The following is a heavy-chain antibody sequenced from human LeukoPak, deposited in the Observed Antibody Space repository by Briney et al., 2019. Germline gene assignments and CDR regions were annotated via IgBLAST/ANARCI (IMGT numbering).Heavy chain of an antibody. CDR1: GFTVTTNY. J-gene: IGHJ3*02. V-gene: IGHV3-53*01. CDR2: LYSGGNI. Sequence: PGGSLRLSCAVSGFTVTTNYMSWVRQAPGKGLEWVSILYSGGNIYYADSVKGRFTISRDNSKNTLYLQMDSLRVEDSAVYYCARGGSYLSAFDIWGQGTMATVSS. CDR3: ARGGSYLSAFDI. D-gene: IGHD1-26*01.